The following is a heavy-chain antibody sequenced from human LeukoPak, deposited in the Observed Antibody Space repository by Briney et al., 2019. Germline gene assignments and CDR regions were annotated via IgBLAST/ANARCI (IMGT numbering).Heavy chain of an antibody. CDR2: ISDSSGST. CDR1: GFTFSSYA. V-gene: IGHV3-23*01. D-gene: IGHD4-17*01. J-gene: IGHJ3*02. CDR3: AKRDRTVTHAFDI. Sequence: GGSLRLSCAASGFTFSSYAMSWVRQAPGKGLEWVSAISDSSGSTYYADSVKGRFTISRDNSENTLYLQMNSLRAEDTAVYYCAKRDRTVTHAFDIWGQGTMVTVSS.